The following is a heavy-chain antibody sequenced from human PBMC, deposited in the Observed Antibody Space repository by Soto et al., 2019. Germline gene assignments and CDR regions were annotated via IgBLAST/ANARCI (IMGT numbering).Heavy chain of an antibody. D-gene: IGHD3-16*01. CDR2: IIPIFGTA. J-gene: IGHJ6*02. V-gene: IGHV1-69*13. CDR1: RGTFSSYA. CDR3: ARDPRQGAYYYYGMDV. Sequence: GASVKVSCKASRGTFSSYAISWVRQAPGQGLEWMGGIIPIFGTANYAQKFQGRVTITADESTSTAYMELSSLRSEDTAVYYCARDPRQGAYYYYGMDVWGQGTTVTVSS.